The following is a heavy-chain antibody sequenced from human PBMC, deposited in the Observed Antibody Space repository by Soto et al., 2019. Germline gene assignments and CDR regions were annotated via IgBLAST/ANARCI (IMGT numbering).Heavy chain of an antibody. D-gene: IGHD2-15*01. Sequence: QVQLVQSGAEVKKPGSSVKVSCKASGGSFSSYIVTWVRQAPGQGLEWMGRIIPVLGVEYYAQKFQGRVRITADKATSTSYMELSILRSEDTAVYYCAKSPTPGSATPSYYGTDVWGLGTTVTVSS. CDR2: IIPVLGVE. V-gene: IGHV1-69*02. J-gene: IGHJ6*02. CDR1: GGSFSSYI. CDR3: AKSPTPGSATPSYYGTDV.